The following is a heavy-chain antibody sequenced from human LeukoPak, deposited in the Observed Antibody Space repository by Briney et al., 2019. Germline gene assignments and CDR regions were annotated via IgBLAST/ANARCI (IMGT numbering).Heavy chain of an antibody. Sequence: GASVKVSCKASGGTFSSYAISWVRQAPGQGLEWMGGIIPIFGTANYAQKFQGRVTITADKSTSTAYMELSSLRSEDTAVYYCAREEFDSSGYYLPQRYWGQGTLVTVSS. D-gene: IGHD3-22*01. CDR2: IIPIFGTA. J-gene: IGHJ4*02. CDR3: AREEFDSSGYYLPQRY. V-gene: IGHV1-69*06. CDR1: GGTFSSYA.